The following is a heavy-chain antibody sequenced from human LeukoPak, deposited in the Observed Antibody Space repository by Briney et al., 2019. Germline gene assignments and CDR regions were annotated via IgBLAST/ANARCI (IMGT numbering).Heavy chain of an antibody. CDR2: INHSGST. CDR1: GGSFSGYY. V-gene: IGHV4-34*01. Sequence: SETLSLTCAVYGGSFSGYYWSWLRQPPGKGLEWIGEINHSGSTNYNPSLKSRVTLSVDISKNQFSLNLSSVTAADTAVYYCASEGIRDYYYYIMDVWGKGTTVTISS. J-gene: IGHJ6*03. D-gene: IGHD1-14*01. CDR3: ASEGIRDYYYYIMDV.